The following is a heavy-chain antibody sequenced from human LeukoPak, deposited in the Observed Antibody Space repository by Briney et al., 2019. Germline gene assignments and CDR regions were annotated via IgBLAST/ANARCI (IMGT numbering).Heavy chain of an antibody. CDR3: ASGRHDFLH. D-gene: IGHD3/OR15-3a*01. J-gene: IGHJ4*02. V-gene: IGHV3-7*01. Sequence: GGSLRLSCAASGFVFSTYWMAWVRQAPGKGLEWVANINLDGTEEHYVDSSLKGRFTISRDNAKNSLYLQMTSLRVEDTAVYYCASGRHDFLHWGQGTLVTVSS. CDR2: INLDGTEE. CDR1: GFVFSTYW.